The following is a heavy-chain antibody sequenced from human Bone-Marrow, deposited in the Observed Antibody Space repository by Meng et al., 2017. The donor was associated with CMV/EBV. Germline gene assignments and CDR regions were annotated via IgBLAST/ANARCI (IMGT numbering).Heavy chain of an antibody. CDR1: GFTFSSFR. V-gene: IGHV3-21*01. CDR2: ISSSGIYI. D-gene: IGHD2-2*01. CDR3: VRSPGYCSNTNCYSNHFDY. J-gene: IGHJ4*02. Sequence: GESLKISCAASGFTFSSFRMNWVRQAPGKGLEWVSSISSSGIYIFYADSLKDRFTISRDNAKNSLHLQMNNLRAEDTAVYYCVRSPGYCSNTNCYSNHFDYWGQGARVTVSS.